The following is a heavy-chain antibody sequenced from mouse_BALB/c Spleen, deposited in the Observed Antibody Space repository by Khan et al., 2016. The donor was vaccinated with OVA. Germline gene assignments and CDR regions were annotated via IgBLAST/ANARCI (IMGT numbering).Heavy chain of an antibody. Sequence: EVQLLETGGDLVKPGGSLRLSCAASGFTFSAYGMSWVRQPPDKRLEWVATINSDGYYTYYPDTVKGRFTISRNNAENTLYRQMSSLKSEDTAIYYCASHLTGTCAYWGQGTLVTVSA. J-gene: IGHJ3*01. CDR1: GFTFSAYG. CDR3: ASHLTGTCAY. V-gene: IGHV5-6*01. CDR2: INSDGYYT. D-gene: IGHD4-1*01.